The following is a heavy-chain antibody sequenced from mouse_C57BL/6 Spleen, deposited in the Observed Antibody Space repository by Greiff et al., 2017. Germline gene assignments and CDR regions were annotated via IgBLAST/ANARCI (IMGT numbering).Heavy chain of an antibody. V-gene: IGHV1-69*01. CDR1: GYTFTSYW. CDR3: ARGRRWYFDV. CDR2: IDPSDSYT. J-gene: IGHJ1*03. Sequence: QVQLQQPGAELVMPGASVKLSCKASGYTFTSYWMHWVKQRPGQGLEWIGEIDPSDSYTNYNQKFKGKSTLTVDKSSSTAYMQLSSLTSEDSAVYYGARGRRWYFDVWGTGTTVTVSS.